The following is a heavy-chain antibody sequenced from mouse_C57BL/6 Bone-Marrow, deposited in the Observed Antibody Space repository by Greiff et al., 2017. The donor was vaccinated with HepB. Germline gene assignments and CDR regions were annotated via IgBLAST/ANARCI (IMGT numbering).Heavy chain of an antibody. CDR1: GYTFTSYW. CDR3: ARCPQWLRRTPHYYAMDY. Sequence: QVQLQQPGTELVKPGASVKLSCKASGYTFTSYWMHWVKQRPGQGLEWIGNINPSNGGTNYNEKFKGKATLTVDQSSSTAYMQLNSLTSEDSAVYYCARCPQWLRRTPHYYAMDYWGQGTSVTVSS. D-gene: IGHD2-2*01. J-gene: IGHJ4*01. CDR2: INPSNGGT. V-gene: IGHV1-53*01.